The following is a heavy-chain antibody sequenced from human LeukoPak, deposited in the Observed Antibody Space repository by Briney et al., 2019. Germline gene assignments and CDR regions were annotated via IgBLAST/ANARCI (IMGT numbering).Heavy chain of an antibody. D-gene: IGHD2-2*02. CDR2: FDPEDGET. V-gene: IGHV1-24*01. Sequence: EASVKVSCKVSGSTLTELSMHWVRQAPGKGLERMGGFDPEDGETIYAQKFQGRVTMTEDTSTDTAYMELSSLRSEDTAVYYCATAHCSSTSCYIEFWFDPWGQGTLVTVSS. CDR3: ATAHCSSTSCYIEFWFDP. CDR1: GSTLTELS. J-gene: IGHJ5*02.